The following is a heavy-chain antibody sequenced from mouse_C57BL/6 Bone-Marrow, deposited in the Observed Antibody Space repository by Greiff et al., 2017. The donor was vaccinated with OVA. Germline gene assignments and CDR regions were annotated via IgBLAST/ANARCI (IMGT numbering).Heavy chain of an antibody. CDR2: INPNNGGT. Sequence: VQLQQSGPELVKPGASVKMSCKASGYTFTDYNMHWVKQSHGKSLEWIGYINPNNGGTSYNQKFKGKATLTVNKSSSTAYMELRSLTSEDSAVYYCASRITTVGYFDVWGTGTTVTVSS. D-gene: IGHD1-1*01. CDR3: ASRITTVGYFDV. CDR1: GYTFTDYN. V-gene: IGHV1-22*01. J-gene: IGHJ1*03.